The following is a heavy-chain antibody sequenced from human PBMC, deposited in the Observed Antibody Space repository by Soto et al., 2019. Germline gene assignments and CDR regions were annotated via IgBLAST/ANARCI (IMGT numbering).Heavy chain of an antibody. J-gene: IGHJ4*02. CDR2: ISGSGGST. CDR1: GFTFSSYG. CDR3: VISGTRFTNTYYSDYFEY. Sequence: GGSLRLSCAASGFTFSSYGMSWVRQAPGKGLEWVSAISGSGGSTYYAESVKGRFTISRDNSKNTLYLQMNSLRAEDTALYYCVISGTRFTNTYYSDYFEYWGQGTLVTVSS. D-gene: IGHD1-26*01. V-gene: IGHV3-23*01.